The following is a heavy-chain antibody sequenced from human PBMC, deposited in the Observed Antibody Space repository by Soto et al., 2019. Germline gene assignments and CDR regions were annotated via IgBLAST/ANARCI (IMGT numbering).Heavy chain of an antibody. CDR3: PTGAGTTIFPGRSFDI. J-gene: IGHJ3*02. CDR2: IKSKTDGGTT. CDR1: GFTFSNAW. D-gene: IGHD3-9*01. V-gene: IGHV3-15*05. Sequence: EVQLVESGGGLVKPGGSLRLSCAASGFTFSNAWMSWVRQAPGKGLEWVGRIKSKTDGGTTDYAAPVKGRFTISRDDSKNTLYLQMNSLKTEDTAVYYCPTGAGTTIFPGRSFDIWGQGTMVTVSS.